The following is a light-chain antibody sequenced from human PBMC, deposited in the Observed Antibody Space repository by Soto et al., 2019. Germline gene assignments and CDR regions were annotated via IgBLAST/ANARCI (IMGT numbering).Light chain of an antibody. Sequence: EIVLTQSPATLSLSPGERATLSCRASQSVSSYLAWYQQKPGQAPRLLIYDASNRATGIPARFSGSGSWTDFTLTISSLEPEDFAVYYCQQRINWPWTFGQGTKVDIK. V-gene: IGKV3-11*01. CDR2: DAS. CDR1: QSVSSY. J-gene: IGKJ1*01. CDR3: QQRINWPWT.